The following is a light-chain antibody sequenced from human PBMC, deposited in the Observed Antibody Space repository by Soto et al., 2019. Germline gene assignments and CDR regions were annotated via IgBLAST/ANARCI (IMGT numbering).Light chain of an antibody. Sequence: QSALTQPASVSRSPGQSITISCIGTSSDVGGYNYVSWYQHHPGKVPKLMTYDVNNRPSGVSNRFSGSKSGNTASLTISGLQAEDEADYYCSSYTTSTALVVFGGGTKLTVL. CDR1: SSDVGGYNY. CDR2: DVN. V-gene: IGLV2-14*03. J-gene: IGLJ2*01. CDR3: SSYTTSTALVV.